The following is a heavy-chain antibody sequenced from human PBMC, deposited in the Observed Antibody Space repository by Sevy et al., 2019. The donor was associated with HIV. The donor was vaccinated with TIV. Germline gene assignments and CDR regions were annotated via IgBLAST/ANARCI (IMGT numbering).Heavy chain of an antibody. J-gene: IGHJ4*02. Sequence: GWSLRLSCAASGFTFSSYAMSWVRQATGKGLQWVSAISGSRGSTYHADSVKGRFTSSRDNSKNTLYLQMNSLRAEDTAVYYCAKTRIAMIVVVITHFDYWGQGTLVTVSS. V-gene: IGHV3-23*01. CDR3: AKTRIAMIVVVITHFDY. CDR2: ISGSRGST. D-gene: IGHD3-22*01. CDR1: GFTFSSYA.